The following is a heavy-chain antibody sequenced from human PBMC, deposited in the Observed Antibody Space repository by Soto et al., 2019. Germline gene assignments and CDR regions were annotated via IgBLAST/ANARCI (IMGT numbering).Heavy chain of an antibody. V-gene: IGHV3-30-3*01. J-gene: IGHJ4*02. Sequence: QVQLVESGGGVVQPGRSLRLSCAASGFTFSSYAMHWVRQAPGKGLEWVAVISYDGSNKYYADSVKGRFTISRDNSKNALYLQMNSRRAEDTAVYYCARGGGKYYDFWSGPDDYWGQGTLVTVAS. D-gene: IGHD3-3*01. CDR1: GFTFSSYA. CDR2: ISYDGSNK. CDR3: ARGGGKYYDFWSGPDDY.